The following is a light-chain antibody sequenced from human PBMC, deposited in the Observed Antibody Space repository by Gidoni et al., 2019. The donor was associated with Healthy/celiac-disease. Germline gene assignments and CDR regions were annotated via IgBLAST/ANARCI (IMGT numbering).Light chain of an antibody. Sequence: SVLTQPPSVSGAPGQRVTISCTGSSSNIGAGYDVHWYQQLPGTAPKLLIYGNSKRPSGVPDRFSGSKSGTSASLAITGLQAEDEADYYCQSYDSSLSGVVFGGGTKLTVV. CDR3: QSYDSSLSGVV. CDR2: GNS. J-gene: IGLJ2*01. CDR1: SSNIGAGYD. V-gene: IGLV1-40*01.